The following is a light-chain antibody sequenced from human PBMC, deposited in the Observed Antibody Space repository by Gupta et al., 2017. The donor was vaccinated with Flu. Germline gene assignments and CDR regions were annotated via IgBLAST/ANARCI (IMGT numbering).Light chain of an antibody. CDR3: RQALQTPRT. J-gene: IGKJ2*02. Sequence: VTPGEPASISCRSSQSLLHRNGYNYLDWYLQKPGQSPQLLIYLGSNRASGVPDRFSGSGSGTDFTLKISRVEAEDVGVYYCRQALQTPRTFGQGTKLEIK. CDR1: QSLLHRNGYNY. CDR2: LGS. V-gene: IGKV2-28*01.